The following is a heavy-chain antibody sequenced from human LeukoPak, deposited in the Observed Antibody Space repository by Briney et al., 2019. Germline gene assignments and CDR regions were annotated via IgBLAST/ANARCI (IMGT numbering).Heavy chain of an antibody. D-gene: IGHD3-10*01. J-gene: IGHJ4*02. CDR2: ISSSGSTI. V-gene: IGHV3-11*04. Sequence: PGGSLRLSCAASGFTFSDYYMSWIRQAPGKGLEWVSYISSSGSTIYYADSVKGRFTISRDNAKNSLYLQMNSLRAEDTAVYYCARVFRGVIITEDNFDYWGQGTLVTVSS. CDR3: ARVFRGVIITEDNFDY. CDR1: GFTFSDYY.